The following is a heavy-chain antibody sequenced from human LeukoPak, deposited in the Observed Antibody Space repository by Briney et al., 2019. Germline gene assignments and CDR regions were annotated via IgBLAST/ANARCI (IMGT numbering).Heavy chain of an antibody. CDR1: GFTFSSYA. CDR2: ISGSGGNT. Sequence: GGSLRLSCAASGFTFSSYAMSWVRQAPGKGPEWVSGISGSGGNTYYADSVKGRFTMSRDNSKSMLFLQLNSLRAEDTALYYCARDLHYYVAMDVWGQGTTVTVSS. J-gene: IGHJ6*02. D-gene: IGHD3-10*02. CDR3: ARDLHYYVAMDV. V-gene: IGHV3-23*01.